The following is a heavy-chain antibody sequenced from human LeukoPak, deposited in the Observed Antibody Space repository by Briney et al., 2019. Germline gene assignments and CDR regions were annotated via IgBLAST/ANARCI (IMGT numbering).Heavy chain of an antibody. D-gene: IGHD3-3*01. V-gene: IGHV4-30-4*01. CDR2: IYYSGST. J-gene: IGHJ3*02. CDR3: AREITIGDVFAGAFDI. CDR1: GGSISSGEYY. Sequence: MASETLSLTCTVSGGSISSGEYYWSWIRQPPGKDLEWIGYIYYSGSTYYNPSLESRVTISIDTSENQFSLRPNSVTAADTAVYYCAREITIGDVFAGAFDIWGQGTMVTVSS.